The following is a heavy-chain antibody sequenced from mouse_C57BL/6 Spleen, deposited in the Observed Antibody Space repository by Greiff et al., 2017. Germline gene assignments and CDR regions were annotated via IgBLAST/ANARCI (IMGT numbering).Heavy chain of an antibody. CDR1: GYSITSGYY. Sequence: VQLQQSGPGLVKPSQSLSLTCSVTGYSITSGYYWNWIRQFPGNKLEWMGYISYDGSNNYNPSLKNRISITRDTSKNQFFLKLNSVTTEDTATYYCANYDGYFLYAMDYWGQGTSVTVSS. J-gene: IGHJ4*01. D-gene: IGHD2-3*01. CDR2: ISYDGSN. V-gene: IGHV3-6*01. CDR3: ANYDGYFLYAMDY.